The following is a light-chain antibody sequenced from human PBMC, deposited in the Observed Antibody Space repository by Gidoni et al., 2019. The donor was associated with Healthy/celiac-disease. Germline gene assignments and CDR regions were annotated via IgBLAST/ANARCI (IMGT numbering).Light chain of an antibody. V-gene: IGLV2-23*02. CDR2: EVS. CDR1: SSDVGRYNL. CDR3: CSYAGSSTLV. J-gene: IGLJ2*01. Sequence: QSAPTQPASVSGSPGQSITISCTGTSSDVGRYNLVSWYQQHPGKAPKLMIYEVSKRPSGVSNRFSGSKSGNTASLTISGLQAEGEADYYCCSYAGSSTLVFGGGTKLTVL.